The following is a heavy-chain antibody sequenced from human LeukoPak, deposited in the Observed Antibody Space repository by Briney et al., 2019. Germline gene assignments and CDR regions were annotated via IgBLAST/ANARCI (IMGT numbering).Heavy chain of an antibody. J-gene: IGHJ5*02. D-gene: IGHD1-20*01. V-gene: IGHV3-30-3*01. CDR1: GFTFSSYA. Sequence: GGSLRLSCAASGFTFSSYAMHWVRQAPGKGLEWVAAISYDGSNKYYADSVKGRFTISRDNSKNTLYLQMNSLRAEDTAVYYCARGNWINNWFDPWGQGTLVTVSS. CDR3: ARGNWINNWFDP. CDR2: ISYDGSNK.